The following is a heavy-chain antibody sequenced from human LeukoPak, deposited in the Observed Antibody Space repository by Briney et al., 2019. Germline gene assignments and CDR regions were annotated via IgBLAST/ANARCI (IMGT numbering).Heavy chain of an antibody. J-gene: IGHJ4*02. CDR3: ARESGIAARPTFDY. Sequence: ASVKVSCKASGGTFSSYAISWVRQAPGQGLEWMGGIIPIFGTANYAQKFQGRVTITADESTSTAYMELSGLRSEDTAVYYCARESGIAARPTFDYWGQGTLVTVSS. V-gene: IGHV1-69*13. D-gene: IGHD6-6*01. CDR1: GGTFSSYA. CDR2: IIPIFGTA.